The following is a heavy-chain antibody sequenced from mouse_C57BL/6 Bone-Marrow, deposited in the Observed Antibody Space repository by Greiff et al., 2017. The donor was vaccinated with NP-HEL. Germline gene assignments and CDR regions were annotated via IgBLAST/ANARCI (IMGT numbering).Heavy chain of an antibody. Sequence: EVKVVESGGGLVQPGGSLKLSCAASGFTFSDYYMYWVRQTPEKRLEWVAYISNGGGSTYYPDTVKGRFTISRDNAKNTLYLQMSRLKSEDTAMYYCARLSFYYQRYFDVWGTGTTVTVSS. V-gene: IGHV5-12*01. CDR1: GFTFSDYY. CDR3: ARLSFYYQRYFDV. J-gene: IGHJ1*03. CDR2: ISNGGGST. D-gene: IGHD1-1*01.